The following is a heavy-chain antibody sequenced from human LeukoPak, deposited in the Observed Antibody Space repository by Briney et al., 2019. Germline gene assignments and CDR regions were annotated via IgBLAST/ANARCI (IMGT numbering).Heavy chain of an antibody. V-gene: IGHV3-30*02. CDR2: IRYDGSNK. CDR3: AKDAKGYSGYDAFSYYFGY. CDR1: GFTFSSYG. D-gene: IGHD5-12*01. J-gene: IGHJ4*02. Sequence: AGGSLRLSCAASGFTFSSYGMHWVRQAPGKGLEWVAFIRYDGSNKYYADSVKGRFTISRDNSKNTLYLQMNSLRAEDTAVYYCAKDAKGYSGYDAFSYYFGYWGQGTLVTVSS.